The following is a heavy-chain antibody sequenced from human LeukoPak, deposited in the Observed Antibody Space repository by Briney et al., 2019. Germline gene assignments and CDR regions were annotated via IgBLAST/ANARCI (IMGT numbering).Heavy chain of an antibody. CDR1: GFTFSDDW. D-gene: IGHD2/OR15-2a*01. J-gene: IGHJ4*02. Sequence: GGSLRLSCAASGFTFSDDWMTWIRQPPGKGLEWVSVISNSGGSTYYADSVKGRFTISRDNSKNTLYLQMNSLGAEDTALYYCAKHLRNGVYLGFDCWGQGTLVTVSS. CDR2: ISNSGGST. V-gene: IGHV3-23*01. CDR3: AKHLRNGVYLGFDC.